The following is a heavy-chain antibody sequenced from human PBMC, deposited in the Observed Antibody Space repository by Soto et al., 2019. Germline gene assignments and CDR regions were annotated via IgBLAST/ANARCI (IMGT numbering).Heavy chain of an antibody. D-gene: IGHD3-3*01. V-gene: IGHV3-30*18. J-gene: IGHJ6*02. CDR1: GFTFSSYG. CDR3: AKDLKWLLSQRGYYYYYYGMDV. CDR2: ISYDGSNK. Sequence: SLRLSCAASGFTFSSYGMHWVRQAPGKGLEWVAVISYDGSNKYYADSVKGRFTISRDNSKNTLYLQMNSLRAEDTAVYYCAKDLKWLLSQRGYYYYYYGMDVWGQGTTVTVSS.